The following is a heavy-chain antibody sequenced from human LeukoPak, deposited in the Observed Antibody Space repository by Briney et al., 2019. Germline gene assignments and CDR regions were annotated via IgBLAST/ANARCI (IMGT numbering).Heavy chain of an antibody. Sequence: GGSLRLSCAASGFTFSDYFMSWIRQAPEKGLEWVSYIGTSSDNINYADSVKGRFTISRDSTTNTVYLQMNSPKAEDTAVYHCARGGPFTGTIATPRAADYGGQGILVTVSS. V-gene: IGHV3-11*06. D-gene: IGHD1-7*01. CDR2: IGTSSDNI. CDR3: ARGGPFTGTIATPRAADY. CDR1: GFTFSDYF. J-gene: IGHJ4*02.